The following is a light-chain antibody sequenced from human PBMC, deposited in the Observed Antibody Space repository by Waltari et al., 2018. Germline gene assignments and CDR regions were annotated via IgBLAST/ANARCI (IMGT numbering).Light chain of an antibody. J-gene: IGKJ2*01. Sequence: DIQMTQSPTSLSASIGASITITCRASQSISIYLNWYQQKPGKAPKLLIYAASSLQSGGPSRFSGSGSGTDFALTITSLQPGDFATYYCQQTFSSPQNTFGQGTNLEIK. CDR3: QQTFSSPQNT. CDR2: AAS. V-gene: IGKV1-39*01. CDR1: QSISIY.